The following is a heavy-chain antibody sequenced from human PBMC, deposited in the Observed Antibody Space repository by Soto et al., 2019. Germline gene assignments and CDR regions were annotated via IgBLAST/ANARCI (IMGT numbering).Heavy chain of an antibody. J-gene: IGHJ3*02. Sequence: PSETLSLTCAVSGGSISSGGYSWSWIRQHPGKGLEWIGYIYYSGSTYYNPSLKSRVTISVDTSKNQFSLKLSSVTAADTAVYYCARVSQGAFDIWGQGTMVTVSS. V-gene: IGHV4-31*11. CDR3: ARVSQGAFDI. CDR1: GGSISSGGYS. CDR2: IYYSGST.